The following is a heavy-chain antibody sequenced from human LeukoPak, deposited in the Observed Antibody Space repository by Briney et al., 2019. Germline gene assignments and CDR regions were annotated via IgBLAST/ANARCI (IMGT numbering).Heavy chain of an antibody. V-gene: IGHV4-34*01. CDR3: ARDVAAYYYDSSGYSPYYYYMDV. CDR2: ISHSGST. CDR1: GGSFSGYY. J-gene: IGHJ6*03. Sequence: SETLSLTCAVYGGSFSGYYWSWIRQPPGKGLEWIGEISHSGSTNYNPSFKSRVTMSVDTSKNQFSLKLSSVTAADTAVYYCARDVAAYYYDSSGYSPYYYYMDVWGKGTTVTISS. D-gene: IGHD3-22*01.